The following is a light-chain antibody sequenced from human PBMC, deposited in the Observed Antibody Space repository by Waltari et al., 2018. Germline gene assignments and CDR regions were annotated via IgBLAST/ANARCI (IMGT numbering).Light chain of an antibody. Sequence: DIVMTQSPDSLAVSLGERATSNCKSSEGVLFSSRNKNQLAWYQQKPGHPPKLLLYWASTRESGVPDRFSGSGSGTDFTLTISSLQAEDVAIYYCQQYYDSPLTFGGGTKVEIK. J-gene: IGKJ4*01. CDR1: EGVLFSSRNKNQ. CDR3: QQYYDSPLT. CDR2: WAS. V-gene: IGKV4-1*01.